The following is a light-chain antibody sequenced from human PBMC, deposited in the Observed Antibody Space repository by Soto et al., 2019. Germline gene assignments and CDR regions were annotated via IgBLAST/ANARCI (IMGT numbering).Light chain of an antibody. Sequence: QSVLTQPPSASGTPGQRVTISCSGSSSNIGSSYVYWYQQLPGTTPKLLIFRDNQRPSGVPDRFSGSKSGTSASRAISGLRSEDEADYYCAAWDDSMSGPWVFGGGTKLTVL. J-gene: IGLJ3*02. V-gene: IGLV1-47*01. CDR1: SSNIGSSY. CDR2: RDN. CDR3: AAWDDSMSGPWV.